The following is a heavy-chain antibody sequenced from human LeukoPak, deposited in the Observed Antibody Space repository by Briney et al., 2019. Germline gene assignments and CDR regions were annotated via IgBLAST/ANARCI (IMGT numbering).Heavy chain of an antibody. CDR3: ASTKWEPNAFDI. Sequence: GGSLRLSCAASGFTFSSYWMSWVRQAPGKGLEWVANVKQDGSEKYYVDSVKGRFTISRDNAKNSLYLQMSSLRAEDTAVYYCASTKWEPNAFDIWGQGTMVTVSS. J-gene: IGHJ3*02. D-gene: IGHD1-26*01. CDR2: VKQDGSEK. CDR1: GFTFSSYW. V-gene: IGHV3-7*01.